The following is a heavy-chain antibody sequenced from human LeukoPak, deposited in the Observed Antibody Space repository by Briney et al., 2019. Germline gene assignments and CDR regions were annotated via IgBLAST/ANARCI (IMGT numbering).Heavy chain of an antibody. D-gene: IGHD3-10*01. J-gene: IGHJ4*02. Sequence: PGGSLRLSCAASGFTLSSYAMNWVRQAPGKGLEWVSGISASGVNTFYADSVKGRFTISRDNSKNTLFLQMGSLKVDDTAVYYCVTRGGSGSYYRWAFAYWGQGTLVTVSS. CDR3: VTRGGSGSYYRWAFAY. V-gene: IGHV3-23*01. CDR2: ISASGVNT. CDR1: GFTLSSYA.